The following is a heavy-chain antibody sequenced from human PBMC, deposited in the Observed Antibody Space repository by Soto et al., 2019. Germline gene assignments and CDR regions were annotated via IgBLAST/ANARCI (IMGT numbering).Heavy chain of an antibody. V-gene: IGHV4-34*01. CDR1: GGSFSGYY. J-gene: IGHJ5*02. D-gene: IGHD6-13*01. Sequence: QVQLQQWGAGLLKPSETLSLTCAVYGGSFSGYYWSWIRQPPGKGLEWIGEINHSGSTNYNPSLKSRVTISVDTSKNQFSLKLSSVTASDTAGYYCARASSSWYNWFDPWGQGTLVTVSS. CDR3: ARASSSWYNWFDP. CDR2: INHSGST.